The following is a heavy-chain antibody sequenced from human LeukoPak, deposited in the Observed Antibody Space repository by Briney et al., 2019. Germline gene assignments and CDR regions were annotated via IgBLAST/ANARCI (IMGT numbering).Heavy chain of an antibody. J-gene: IGHJ3*02. CDR1: GFSFDDYG. CDR3: ARGGSYLSAFDI. CDR2: MNWNGGTT. D-gene: IGHD1-26*01. V-gene: IGHV3-20*04. Sequence: PGGSLRLSCAASGFSFDDYGMTWVRQVPGKGLEWVSGMNWNGGTTGYADSVKGRFIISRDNSKNTLYLQMNSLRAEDTAVYYCARGGSYLSAFDIWGQGQWSPSLQ.